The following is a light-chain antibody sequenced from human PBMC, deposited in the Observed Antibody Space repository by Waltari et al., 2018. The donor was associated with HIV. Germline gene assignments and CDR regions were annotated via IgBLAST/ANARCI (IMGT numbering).Light chain of an antibody. V-gene: IGKV1-5*03. Sequence: DIQMTPSPSTLSASVGDRVTITRRSSQSISTWLALYQQQPGRAPIRRIYKTSSLHSGVPSRFSGSGSGTEFSLTISSLQSDDFTTYYCQHYHSYSLTFGQGTRLEMK. CDR2: KTS. CDR1: QSISTW. J-gene: IGKJ5*01. CDR3: QHYHSYSLT.